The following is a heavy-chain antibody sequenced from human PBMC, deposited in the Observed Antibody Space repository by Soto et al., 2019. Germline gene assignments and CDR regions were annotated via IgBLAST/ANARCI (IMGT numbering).Heavy chain of an antibody. CDR3: ARITMVRGHYYYGMDV. CDR2: IYYSGST. V-gene: IGHV4-39*01. J-gene: IGHJ6*02. CDR1: GGSISSSSYY. D-gene: IGHD3-10*01. Sequence: SETLSLTCTVSGGSISSSSYYWGRIRQPPGKGLEWIGSIYYSGSTYYNPSLKSRVTISVDTSKNQFSLKLSSVTAADTAVYYCARITMVRGHYYYGMDVXGQGTTVTVS.